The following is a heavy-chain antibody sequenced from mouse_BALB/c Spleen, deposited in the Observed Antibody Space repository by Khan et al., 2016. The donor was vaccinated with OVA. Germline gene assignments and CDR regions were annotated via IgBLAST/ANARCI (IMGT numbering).Heavy chain of an antibody. CDR3: CRRYDYDEGLAY. CDR1: GFSLTYYG. Sequence: VQLVESGPGLVQPSQSLSITCTVSGFSLTYYGVHWVRQSPGKGLEWLGVIWSGGSTDYNEAFISRLNISKDNSKRQAFFKMNSLQANDTGIYYCCRRYDYDEGLAYWGQGTLVTVAA. CDR2: IWSGGST. V-gene: IGHV2-2*02. J-gene: IGHJ3*01. D-gene: IGHD2-4*01.